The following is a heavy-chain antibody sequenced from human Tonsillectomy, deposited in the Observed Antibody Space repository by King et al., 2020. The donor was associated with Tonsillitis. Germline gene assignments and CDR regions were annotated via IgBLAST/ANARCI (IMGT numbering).Heavy chain of an antibody. CDR3: ARGPSYSSSWYGLDS. J-gene: IGHJ4*02. Sequence: VQLVESGGGLVQPGGSLRLSCVASGFTFGSYWMHWVRQAPGKGLVWVSRINSDGSTTIYADSVKGRFLISRDNAKKMLYLQMNSLGAEDTAVFFCARGPSYSSSWYGLDSWGQGPLVTVPS. D-gene: IGHD6-13*01. CDR1: GFTFGSYW. V-gene: IGHV3-74*01. CDR2: INSDGSTT.